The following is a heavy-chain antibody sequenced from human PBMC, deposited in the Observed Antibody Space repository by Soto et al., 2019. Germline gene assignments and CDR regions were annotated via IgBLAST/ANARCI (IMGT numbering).Heavy chain of an antibody. CDR3: ARGWNSGYDRPGGMDV. D-gene: IGHD5-12*01. V-gene: IGHV4-38-2*01. Sequence: SETLSLTCAVSGHSISSGYYWGWIRQPPGKGLEWIGSIYHSGSTYYNPSLKSRVTISVDTSKNQFSLKLSSVTAAGTAVYYCARGWNSGYDRPGGMDVRGQGTTVTVSS. J-gene: IGHJ6*02. CDR1: GHSISSGYY. CDR2: IYHSGST.